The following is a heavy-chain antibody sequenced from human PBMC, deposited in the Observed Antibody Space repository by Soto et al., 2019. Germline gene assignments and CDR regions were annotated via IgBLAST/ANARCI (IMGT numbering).Heavy chain of an antibody. J-gene: IGHJ6*02. V-gene: IGHV4-61*01. CDR2: IYYSGST. Sequence: QVQLQESGPGLVKPSETLSLTCTVSGGSVSSGSYYWSWIRQPPGKGLEWIGYIYYSGSTNYNPSLESRVTISVDTSKNQFSLKLSSVTAADTAVYYCASWGYDFWSGYFSRYYYYGMDVWGQGTTVTVSS. D-gene: IGHD3-3*01. CDR1: GGSVSSGSYY. CDR3: ASWGYDFWSGYFSRYYYYGMDV.